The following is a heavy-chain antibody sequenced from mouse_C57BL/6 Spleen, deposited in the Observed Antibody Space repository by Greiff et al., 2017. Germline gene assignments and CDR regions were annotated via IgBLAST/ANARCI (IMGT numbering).Heavy chain of an antibody. D-gene: IGHD1-1*01. Sequence: VQLQESGAELVKPGASVKISCKASGYAFSSYWMNWVKQRPGKGLEWIGQIYPGDGDTNYNGKFKGKATLTADKSSSTAYIQLSSLTSEDSAVYFCARSNYYGSSRYWYFDVWGTGTTVTVSS. CDR1: GYAFSSYW. CDR2: IYPGDGDT. V-gene: IGHV1-80*01. J-gene: IGHJ1*03. CDR3: ARSNYYGSSRYWYFDV.